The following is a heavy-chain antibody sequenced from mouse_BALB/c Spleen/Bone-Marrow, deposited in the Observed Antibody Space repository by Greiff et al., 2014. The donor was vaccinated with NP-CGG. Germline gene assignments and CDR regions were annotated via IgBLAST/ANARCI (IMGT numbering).Heavy chain of an antibody. J-gene: IGHJ2*01. D-gene: IGHD6-1*01. CDR3: ARDYNGYFDF. CDR1: GFTFTNYF. CDR2: IRNKANGYTT. V-gene: IGHV7-3*02. Sequence: EVKLMESGGGLVQPGGPLRLSCTTSGFTFTNYFMTWVRQPPGKALEWLGFIRNKANGYTTEYNPSVKGRFTISRDNSQGIFYLQMNTLRVEDSAFYYCARDYNGYFDFWGQGTTLTVSS.